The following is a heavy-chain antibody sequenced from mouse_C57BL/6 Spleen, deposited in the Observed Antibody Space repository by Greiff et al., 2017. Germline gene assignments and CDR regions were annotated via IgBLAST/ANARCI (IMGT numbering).Heavy chain of an antibody. CDR2: IDPSDSYT. CDR3: ARTCSGYAMYY. D-gene: IGHD1-1*01. J-gene: IGHJ4*01. V-gene: IGHV1-69*01. CDR1: GYTFTSYW. Sequence: QVQLQQSGAELVMPGASVKLSCKASGYTFTSYWMHWVKQRPGQGLEWIGEIDPSDSYTNYNKKFKGKSTLTVDKSSSTAYMQLSSLTSEDSAVYYCARTCSGYAMYYWGQGTSVTVSS.